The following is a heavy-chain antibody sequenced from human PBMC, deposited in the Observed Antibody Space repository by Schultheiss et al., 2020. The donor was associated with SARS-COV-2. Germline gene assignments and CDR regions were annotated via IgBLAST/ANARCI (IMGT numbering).Heavy chain of an antibody. CDR2: ITWDGGGT. CDR3: ARVGRDCSHGICYNAEYFQH. V-gene: IGHV3-43D*04. CDR1: GFSFDDYA. Sequence: GGSLRLSCAASGFSFDDYAMHWVRQVPGKGLEWVSVITWDGGGTYYADSVRGRFTISRDNAKSSLFLQMNSLRAEDTAVYYCARVGRDCSHGICYNAEYFQHWGQGTLVTVSS. D-gene: IGHD2-8*01. J-gene: IGHJ1*01.